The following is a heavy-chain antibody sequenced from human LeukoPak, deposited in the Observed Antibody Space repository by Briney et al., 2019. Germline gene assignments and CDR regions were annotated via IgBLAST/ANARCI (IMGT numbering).Heavy chain of an antibody. Sequence: GGSLRLSCAASGFTFSSYGMSWVRQAPGKGVEGVGFIRSKAYGGTTEYAASVKDKFTISRDDSKSIAYLQMNSLRPEDTAVYFCAKDLGGGTCAFDYWGQGVLVTVSS. D-gene: IGHD2-15*01. CDR2: IRSKAYGGTT. CDR1: GFTFSSYG. CDR3: AKDLGGGTCAFDY. V-gene: IGHV3-71*01. J-gene: IGHJ4*02.